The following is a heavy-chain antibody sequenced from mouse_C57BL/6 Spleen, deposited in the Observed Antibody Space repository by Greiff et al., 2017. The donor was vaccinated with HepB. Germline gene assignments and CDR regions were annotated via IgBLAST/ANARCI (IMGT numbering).Heavy chain of an antibody. CDR2: IWSGGST. CDR1: GFSLTSYG. J-gene: IGHJ4*01. D-gene: IGHD2-5*01. CDR3: ARSLYSNYPHYYAMDY. Sequence: VQLQQSGPGLVQPSQSLSITCTVSGFSLTSYGVHWVRQSPGKGLEWLGVIWSGGSTDYNAAFISRLSISKDNSKSQVFFKMNSLQADDTAIYYCARSLYSNYPHYYAMDYWGQGTSVTVSS. V-gene: IGHV2-2*01.